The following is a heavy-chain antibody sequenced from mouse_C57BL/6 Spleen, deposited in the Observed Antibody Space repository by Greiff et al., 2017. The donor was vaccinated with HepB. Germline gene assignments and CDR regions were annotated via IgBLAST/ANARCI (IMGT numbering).Heavy chain of an antibody. V-gene: IGHV1-76*01. D-gene: IGHD4-1*01. CDR2: IYPGSGNT. J-gene: IGHJ3*01. CDR3: ARSRTGTAFAY. CDR1: GHTFTDYY. Sequence: LVRPGASVKLSCKASGHTFTDYYINWVKQRLGQGLEWIARIYPGSGNTYYNEKFKGKATLTAEKSSSTAYMQLSSLTSEDSAVYFCARSRTGTAFAYWGQGTLVTVSA.